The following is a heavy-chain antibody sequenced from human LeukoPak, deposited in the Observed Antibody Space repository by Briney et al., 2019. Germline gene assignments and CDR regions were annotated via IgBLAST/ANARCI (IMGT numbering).Heavy chain of an antibody. Sequence: GGSLRLSCAASGFTFSSNWMHWVRQAPGEGLEWVAVIWFDGSNKLYADSVKGRFTISRDNSKNTLSLQMNSLRAEDTAVYYCAREILVPAAIGAHGFDYWGQGILVTVSS. V-gene: IGHV3-33*01. D-gene: IGHD2-2*01. CDR2: IWFDGSNK. J-gene: IGHJ4*02. CDR1: GFTFSSNW. CDR3: AREILVPAAIGAHGFDY.